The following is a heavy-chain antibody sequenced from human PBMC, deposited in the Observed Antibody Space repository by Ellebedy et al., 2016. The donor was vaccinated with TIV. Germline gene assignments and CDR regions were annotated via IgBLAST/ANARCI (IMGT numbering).Heavy chain of an antibody. CDR2: IIPIFGTA. J-gene: IGHJ3*02. CDR1: GGTFSSYA. Sequence: ASVKVSCKASGGTFSSYAISWVRQAPGQGLEWMGGIIPIFGTANYAQKFQGRLTITADESTSTAYMELSSLRSDDTAVYYCASDSSGYHDAFDIWGQGTMVTVSS. D-gene: IGHD3-22*01. CDR3: ASDSSGYHDAFDI. V-gene: IGHV1-69*13.